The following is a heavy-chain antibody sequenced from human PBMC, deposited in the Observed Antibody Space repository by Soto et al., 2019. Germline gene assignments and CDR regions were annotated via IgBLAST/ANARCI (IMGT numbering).Heavy chain of an antibody. D-gene: IGHD6-19*01. Sequence: ASVKVSCKASGYTFSSYYMHWVRQAPGQGLKWMGVINPSGGSTTYAQKFQGRVTMTRDTSTTTFYMELSSLTSEDTAVYYCARASVSGRRFDYWGEGTLVTVSS. CDR2: INPSGGST. J-gene: IGHJ4*02. CDR1: GYTFSSYY. CDR3: ARASVSGRRFDY. V-gene: IGHV1-46*03.